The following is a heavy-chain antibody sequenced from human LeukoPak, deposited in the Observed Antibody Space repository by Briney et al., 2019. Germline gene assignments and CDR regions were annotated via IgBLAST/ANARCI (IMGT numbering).Heavy chain of an antibody. CDR2: IYYSGST. CDR3: ARDQAVDSGSYGYYYGMDV. CDR1: GGSISSYY. Sequence: SETLSLTCTVSGGSISSYYWSWIRQPPGKGLEWIGYIYYSGSTNYNPSLKSRVTISVDTSKNQFSLKLSSVTAADTAVYYCARDQAVDSGSYGYYYGMDVWGQGTTVTVSS. V-gene: IGHV4-59*01. J-gene: IGHJ6*02. D-gene: IGHD1-26*01.